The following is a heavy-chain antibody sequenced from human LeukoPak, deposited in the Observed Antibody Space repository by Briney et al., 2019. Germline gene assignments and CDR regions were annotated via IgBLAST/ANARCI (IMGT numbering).Heavy chain of an antibody. CDR3: AWQQLECFDY. CDR1: GFTFSNYF. V-gene: IGHV3-30-3*01. CDR2: MSYDGSNS. J-gene: IGHJ4*02. Sequence: GGSLRLSCAASGFTFSNYFMHWVRQAPGKGLEWVALMSYDGSNSNYADSVKGRFTISRDNSKNTLYLQMNSLRAEDTAVYYCAWQQLECFDYWGQGTLVTVSS. D-gene: IGHD6-13*01.